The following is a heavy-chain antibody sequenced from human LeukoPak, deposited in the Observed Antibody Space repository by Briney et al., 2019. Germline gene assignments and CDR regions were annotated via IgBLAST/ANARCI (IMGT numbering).Heavy chain of an antibody. V-gene: IGHV3-7*01. D-gene: IGHD2-21*01. CDR2: IKEDGSEE. CDR3: ARVWRAGDNTEFRHFDY. CDR1: GFTFSNYW. J-gene: IGHJ4*02. Sequence: PGGSLRLSCAASGFTFSNYWMSWVRQAPGKGLEWVANIKEDGSEENYVDSVKGRFSISRDNAKNSLDLQMDSLRVEDTAVYYCARVWRAGDNTEFRHFDYWGQGILVSVSS.